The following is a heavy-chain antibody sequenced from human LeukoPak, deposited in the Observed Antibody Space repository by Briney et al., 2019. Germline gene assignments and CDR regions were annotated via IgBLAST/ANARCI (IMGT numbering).Heavy chain of an antibody. Sequence: SETLSLTCTVSGGSISSGSYYWGWIRQPDGKGLEWIERIYTSGSTNYHPSLKSRVTISVDTSKNQFSLKLSSVTAADTAVYYCARDSYDFWSGYVRFDHWGQGTLVTVSS. CDR1: GGSISSGSYY. CDR2: IYTSGST. J-gene: IGHJ5*02. D-gene: IGHD3-3*01. CDR3: ARDSYDFWSGYVRFDH. V-gene: IGHV4-61*02.